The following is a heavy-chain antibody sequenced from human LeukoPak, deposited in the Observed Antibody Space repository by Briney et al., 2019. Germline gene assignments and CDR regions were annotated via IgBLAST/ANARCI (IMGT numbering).Heavy chain of an antibody. D-gene: IGHD3-10*01. CDR2: ISWNSGSI. V-gene: IGHV3-9*01. CDR1: GFTFDDYA. CDR3: APGNPSSGSYYNEGANFDY. J-gene: IGHJ4*02. Sequence: PGRSLRLSCAASGFTFDDYAMHWVRQAPGKGLEWVSGISWNSGSIGYADSVKGRFTISRDNAKNSLYLQMNSLRAEDTALYYCAPGNPSSGSYYNEGANFDYWGQGTLVTVSS.